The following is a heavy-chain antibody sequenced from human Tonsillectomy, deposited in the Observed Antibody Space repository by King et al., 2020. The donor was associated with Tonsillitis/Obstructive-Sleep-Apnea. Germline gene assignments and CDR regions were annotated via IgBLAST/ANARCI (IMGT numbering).Heavy chain of an antibody. CDR1: GGSISSYY. D-gene: IGHD6-19*01. Sequence: QLQESGPGLVKPSETLSLTCTVSGGSISSYYWSWIRQPPGKGLEWIGYIYYSGSTNYNPSLKSRVTISVDTSKNQFSLKLSSVTAADTAVYYCASQSIAVAGYDAFDIWGQGTMVTVSS. J-gene: IGHJ3*02. CDR3: ASQSIAVAGYDAFDI. CDR2: IYYSGST. V-gene: IGHV4-59*01.